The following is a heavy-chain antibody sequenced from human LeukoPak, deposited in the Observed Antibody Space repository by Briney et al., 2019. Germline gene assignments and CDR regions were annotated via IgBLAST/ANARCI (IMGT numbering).Heavy chain of an antibody. CDR2: INQDGSGK. CDR3: ARHSRSRRYFDWSQVDYFDY. D-gene: IGHD3-9*01. Sequence: PGGSLRLSCAASGFTFSSYWMSWVRQAPGKGLEWVANINQDGSGKYYVDSVKGRFTISRDNAKDALYLQMNSLRAEDTAVYYCARHSRSRRYFDWSQVDYFDYWGQGTLVTVSS. CDR1: GFTFSSYW. V-gene: IGHV3-7*01. J-gene: IGHJ4*02.